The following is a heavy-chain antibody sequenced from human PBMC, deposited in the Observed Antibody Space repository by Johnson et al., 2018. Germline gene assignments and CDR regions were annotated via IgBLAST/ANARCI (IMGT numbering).Heavy chain of an antibody. J-gene: IGHJ4*01. Sequence: VQLVQSGGGLVQPGGSLRLSCAAAGFTFSSYAMSWVRPAPGKGLEWVSAINDSVGRTYDADSVKGRFIISRYNSKNTLYLPMHSLRDEDTAIYYCAKDGTPYGDYGFDYWGHGTLVTVSS. CDR1: GFTFSSYA. CDR3: AKDGTPYGDYGFDY. CDR2: INDSVGRT. V-gene: IGHV3-23*04. D-gene: IGHD4-17*01.